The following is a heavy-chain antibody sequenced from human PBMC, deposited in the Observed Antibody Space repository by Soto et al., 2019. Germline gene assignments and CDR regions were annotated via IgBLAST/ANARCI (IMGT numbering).Heavy chain of an antibody. CDR3: ARDKITGLFDY. D-gene: IGHD2-8*02. Sequence: SETLSLTCTVSGGSISSYYWSWIRQPPGKGLEWIGYSYYSGSTNYNPSLKSRVTISVDTSKNQFSLKLTSVTAADTAVYYCARDKITGLFDYWGQGTLVTVPQ. CDR2: SYYSGST. V-gene: IGHV4-59*12. CDR1: GGSISSYY. J-gene: IGHJ4*02.